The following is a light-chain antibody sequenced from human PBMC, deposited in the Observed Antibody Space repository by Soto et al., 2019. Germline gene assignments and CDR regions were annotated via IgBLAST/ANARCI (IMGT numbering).Light chain of an antibody. CDR2: DVS. CDR1: QDIRGA. V-gene: IGKV1-13*02. CDR3: QQFNSYPIT. Sequence: AIQLTQSPSSLSESVGDRDTITCRASQDIRGALAWYQQKPGKAPKILIYDVSTLESGDPSRFSGSSSGTDFTLTISSLQPVDFAAYYCQQFNSYPITFGQGTRLEIK. J-gene: IGKJ5*01.